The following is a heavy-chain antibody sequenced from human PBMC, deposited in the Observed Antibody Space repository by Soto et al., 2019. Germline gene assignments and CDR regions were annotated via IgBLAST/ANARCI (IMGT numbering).Heavy chain of an antibody. D-gene: IGHD2-15*01. CDR1: GYTFTNYG. J-gene: IGHJ4*02. V-gene: IGHV1-18*01. Sequence: QVQLVQSGTEVKKPGASVTVSCKTYGYTFTNYGISWVRQAPGQGPEWMGWISGYNGNTDYAQNLQGRVTMTTDTSTSTAYMVLRSLRSDDTAVYYCARVRYCSGGSCHSNPLDYWGQGTLVTVSS. CDR2: ISGYNGNT. CDR3: ARVRYCSGGSCHSNPLDY.